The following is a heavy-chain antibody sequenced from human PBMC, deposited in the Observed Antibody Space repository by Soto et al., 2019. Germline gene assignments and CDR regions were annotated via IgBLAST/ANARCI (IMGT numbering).Heavy chain of an antibody. D-gene: IGHD3-16*02. J-gene: IGHJ6*02. V-gene: IGHV3-21*01. CDR3: GGYNYYYYGMDV. Sequence: GGSLRISFAACGYTFSSYSMNWVRQAPGKGLEWVSSISSSSSYIYYADSVKGRFTISRDNAKNSLYLQMNSLRAEDTAVYYCGGYNYYYYGMDVWGQGTTVTVSS. CDR1: GYTFSSYS. CDR2: ISSSSSYI.